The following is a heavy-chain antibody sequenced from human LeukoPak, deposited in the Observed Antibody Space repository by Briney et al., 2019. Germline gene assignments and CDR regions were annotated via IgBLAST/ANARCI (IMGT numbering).Heavy chain of an antibody. CDR3: ARHRAPRYPGDWFDP. CDR1: GGTFSSYA. Sequence: GASVKVSCKASGGTFSSYAISWVRQAPGQGLEWMGGIIPIFGTANYAQKFQGRVTITTDESTSTAYTELSGLRSEDTAVYYCARHRAPRYPGDWFDPWGQGTLVTVSS. V-gene: IGHV1-69*05. J-gene: IGHJ5*02. D-gene: IGHD3-16*02. CDR2: IIPIFGTA.